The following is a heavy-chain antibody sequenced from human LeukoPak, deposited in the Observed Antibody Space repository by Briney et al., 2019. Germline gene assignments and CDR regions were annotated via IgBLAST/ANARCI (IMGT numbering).Heavy chain of an antibody. CDR3: ARPIGSGSYLSYEFDY. Sequence: GESLKISCKGSGSRFTSYWIGWVRQMPGKGLEWMGIIYPGDSDTRYSPSFQGQVTISADKSISTAYLQWSSLKASDTAMYYCARPIGSGSYLSYEFDYWGQGTLVTVSS. J-gene: IGHJ4*02. V-gene: IGHV5-51*01. CDR2: IYPGDSDT. CDR1: GSRFTSYW. D-gene: IGHD3-10*01.